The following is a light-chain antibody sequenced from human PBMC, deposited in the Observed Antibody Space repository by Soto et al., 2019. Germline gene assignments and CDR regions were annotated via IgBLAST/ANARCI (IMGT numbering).Light chain of an antibody. Sequence: QAALTQAPCASGCPGQSVAISCTGASSDVGGYNYVSWYQQHPGKAPKLMIYEVNKRPSGVPDRFSGSKSGNTASLTVSGLQAEDEADYYCSSYAGSSNVFGTGTKVTV. CDR3: SSYAGSSNV. CDR2: EVN. CDR1: SSDVGGYNY. V-gene: IGLV2-8*01. J-gene: IGLJ1*01.